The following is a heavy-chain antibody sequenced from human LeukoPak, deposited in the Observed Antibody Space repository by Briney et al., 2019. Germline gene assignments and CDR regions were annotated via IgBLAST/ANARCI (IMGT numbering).Heavy chain of an antibody. Sequence: GGSLRLSCAASGFTFSSYAMSWVRQAPGKGLEWVSAISGSGGSTYYADSVMGRFTISRDNSKNTLYLQMNSLRAEDTAVYYCAKDTADSGYYFGSYWGQGALVTVSS. CDR2: ISGSGGST. V-gene: IGHV3-23*01. CDR3: AKDTADSGYYFGSY. D-gene: IGHD3-22*01. J-gene: IGHJ4*02. CDR1: GFTFSSYA.